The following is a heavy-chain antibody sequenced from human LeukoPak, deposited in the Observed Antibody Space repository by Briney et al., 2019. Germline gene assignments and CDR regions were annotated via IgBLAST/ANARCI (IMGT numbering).Heavy chain of an antibody. CDR3: ARVVAVTSYYFDY. Sequence: PGGSLRLSCAASGFTFSGYYMSWIRQAPGKGLEWVSYISSSSSYTNYADSVKGRFTISRDNAKSSLYLQMNSLRAEDTAVYYCARVVAVTSYYFDYWGQGTLVTVSS. CDR1: GFTFSGYY. CDR2: ISSSSSYT. V-gene: IGHV3-11*06. J-gene: IGHJ4*02. D-gene: IGHD2-21*02.